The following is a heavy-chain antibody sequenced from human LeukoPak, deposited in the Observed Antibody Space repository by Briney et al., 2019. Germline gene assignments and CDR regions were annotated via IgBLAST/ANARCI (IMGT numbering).Heavy chain of an antibody. J-gene: IGHJ4*02. Sequence: PSETLSLTCTVSGGSISSFCWSWIRQPPGKGLEWIGYISYSGNTNYNPSLKSRVTISVDTSKNQFSLKLSSVTAADTAVYYCARRGRNLDYWGQGTLVTVPS. CDR3: ARRGRNLDY. CDR1: GGSISSFC. V-gene: IGHV4-59*01. D-gene: IGHD1-14*01. CDR2: ISYSGNT.